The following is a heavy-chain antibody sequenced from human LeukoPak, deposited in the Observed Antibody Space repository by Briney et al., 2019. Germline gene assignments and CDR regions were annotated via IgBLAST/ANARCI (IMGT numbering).Heavy chain of an antibody. CDR2: ISGSGGST. CDR1: GFTFSSYA. D-gene: IGHD3-3*01. J-gene: IGHJ5*02. V-gene: IGHV3-23*01. CDR3: AKDSVPQGTYYDFWSGYSESGFDP. Sequence: HTGGSLRLSCAASGFTFSSYAMSWVRQAPGKGLEWVSAISGSGGSTYYADSVKGRFTISRDNSKNTLYLQMNSLRAEDTAVYYCAKDSVPQGTYYDFWSGYSESGFDPWGQGTLVTVSS.